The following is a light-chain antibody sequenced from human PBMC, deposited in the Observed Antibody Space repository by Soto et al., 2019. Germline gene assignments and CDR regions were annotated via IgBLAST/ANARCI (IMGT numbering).Light chain of an antibody. CDR2: DIS. CDR3: QQRDYWQVT. Sequence: IVLTQSPVPLSLSPGDRAALSCRASVSVSSRLAWYQQKPGQAPKLLIYDISKRATGIPARFSGSGSGTDFTLTITSLEPEDFAVYYCQQRDYWQVTFGQGTRLEIK. CDR1: VSVSSR. V-gene: IGKV3-11*01. J-gene: IGKJ5*01.